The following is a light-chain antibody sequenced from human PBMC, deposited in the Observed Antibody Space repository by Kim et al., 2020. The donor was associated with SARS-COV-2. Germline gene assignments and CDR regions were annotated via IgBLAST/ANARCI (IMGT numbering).Light chain of an antibody. J-gene: IGKJ4*01. V-gene: IGKV1-17*03. CDR3: LQHNRYPLT. Sequence: ASVGDRVTISCRASQGISTYLTWFQKKPGKAPKRLLQAASNLQSGVPSRFSGSGSGTEFTLTISSLEPEDFATYYCLQHNRYPLTFGGGTKVDIK. CDR2: AAS. CDR1: QGISTY.